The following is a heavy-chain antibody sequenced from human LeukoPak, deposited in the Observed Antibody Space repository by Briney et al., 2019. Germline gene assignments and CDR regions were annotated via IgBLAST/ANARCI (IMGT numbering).Heavy chain of an antibody. CDR3: AIRHGGMALE. D-gene: IGHD1-14*01. V-gene: IGHV3-23*01. J-gene: IGHJ4*02. CDR2: ISGSGDST. Sequence: GRSLRLSCAASGFTFSSYAMSWVRQAPGKWLEWVSVISGSGDSTYYADSMKGRFTISRDNSKNTLYLQINSLRAEDTAVYYCAIRHGGMALEWGQGTLVTVSS. CDR1: GFTFSSYA.